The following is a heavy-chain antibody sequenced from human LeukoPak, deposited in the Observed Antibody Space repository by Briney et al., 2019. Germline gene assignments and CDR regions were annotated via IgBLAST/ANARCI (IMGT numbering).Heavy chain of an antibody. Sequence: GASVKVSCKASGGTFSSYAIGWVRQAPGQGLEWMGGIIPIFGTANYAQKFQGRVTITADESTSTAYMELSSLRSEDTAVYYCAREYCSGGSCYSEWFDPWGQGTLVTVSS. V-gene: IGHV1-69*13. CDR2: IIPIFGTA. J-gene: IGHJ5*02. D-gene: IGHD2-15*01. CDR1: GGTFSSYA. CDR3: AREYCSGGSCYSEWFDP.